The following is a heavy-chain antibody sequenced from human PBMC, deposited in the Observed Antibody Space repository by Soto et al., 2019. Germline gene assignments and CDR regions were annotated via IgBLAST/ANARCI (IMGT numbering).Heavy chain of an antibody. J-gene: IGHJ3*02. Sequence: GGSLRLSCAASGFTVSSNYMSWVRQAPGKGLEWVSVIYSGGSTYYADSVKGRFTISRHNSKNTLYLQMNSLRAEDTAVYYCARDSRGYSYGYAFDIWGQGTMVTVSS. V-gene: IGHV3-53*04. CDR3: ARDSRGYSYGYAFDI. D-gene: IGHD5-18*01. CDR2: IYSGGST. CDR1: GFTVSSNY.